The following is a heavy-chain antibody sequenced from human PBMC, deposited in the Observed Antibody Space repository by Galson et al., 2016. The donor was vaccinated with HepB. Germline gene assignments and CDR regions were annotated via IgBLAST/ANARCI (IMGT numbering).Heavy chain of an antibody. J-gene: IGHJ4*02. V-gene: IGHV3-23*01. CDR3: ARGGRNDVFDY. Sequence: SLRLSCAASGFTFSNYAMTWVRQAPGKGLEWVSAISGSAGGTYYTDSVKGRVTISRDNSKNTLYLQMNSLSVDDTAVYYCARGGRNDVFDYWGQGTLVTVSS. CDR2: ISGSAGGT. D-gene: IGHD1-1*01. CDR1: GFTFSNYA.